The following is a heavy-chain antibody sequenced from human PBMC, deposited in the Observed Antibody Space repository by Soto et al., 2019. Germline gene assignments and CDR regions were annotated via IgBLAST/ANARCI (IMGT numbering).Heavy chain of an antibody. Sequence: SETLSLTCTVSGGSISSYDWSWIRQPLGKEQEWIGYIYYSGSPNYNPSLQSRLAISVDTSKHHFSLQLSYVTAADTAVYYCAASVVTPLEISTGYNVRWGKGTLVTVSS. J-gene: IGHJ4*02. CDR2: IYYSGSP. D-gene: IGHD3-9*01. CDR3: AASVVTPLEISTGYNVR. CDR1: GGSISSYD. V-gene: IGHV4-59*08.